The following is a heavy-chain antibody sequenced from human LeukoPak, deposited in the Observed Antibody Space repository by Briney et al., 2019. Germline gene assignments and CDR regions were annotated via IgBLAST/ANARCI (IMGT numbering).Heavy chain of an antibody. Sequence: TGGSLRLSSAASGFTFSSYGMHWVRQAPGKGLEWVTFIRYDGSNKYYADSVKGRFTISRDNSKNTLYLQMNSLRAEDTAVYYCANGPSRVTEQNFGDAFDIWGQGTMVTVSS. D-gene: IGHD2-21*02. CDR2: IRYDGSNK. J-gene: IGHJ3*02. V-gene: IGHV3-30*02. CDR3: ANGPSRVTEQNFGDAFDI. CDR1: GFTFSSYG.